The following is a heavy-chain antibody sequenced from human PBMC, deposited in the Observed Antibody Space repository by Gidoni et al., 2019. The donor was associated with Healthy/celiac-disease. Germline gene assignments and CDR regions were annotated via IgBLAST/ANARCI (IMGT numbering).Heavy chain of an antibody. Sequence: QVQLQQSGPGLVKPSQTLSLTCAISGDSVSSNSAAWTWIRQSPSRGLEWLGRTYYRSKWYNDYAVSVKSRITINPDTSKNQFSLQLNSVTPEDTAVYYCARVPYSGSYLWGYESDAFDIWGQGTMVTVSS. CDR2: TYYRSKWYN. D-gene: IGHD1-26*01. V-gene: IGHV6-1*01. CDR1: GDSVSSNSAA. CDR3: ARVPYSGSYLWGYESDAFDI. J-gene: IGHJ3*02.